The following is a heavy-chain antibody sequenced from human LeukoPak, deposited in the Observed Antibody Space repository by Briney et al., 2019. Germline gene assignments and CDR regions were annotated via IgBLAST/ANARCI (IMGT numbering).Heavy chain of an antibody. V-gene: IGHV1-69*04. D-gene: IGHD3-10*01. Sequence: GASVKVSCKASGYTFTSYGISWVRQAPGQGLEWMGRIIPILGIANYAQKFQGRVTITADKSTSTAYMELSSLRSEDTAVYYCARVPRTKRGVLYGMDVWGQGTTVTVSS. J-gene: IGHJ6*02. CDR2: IIPILGIA. CDR1: GYTFTSYG. CDR3: ARVPRTKRGVLYGMDV.